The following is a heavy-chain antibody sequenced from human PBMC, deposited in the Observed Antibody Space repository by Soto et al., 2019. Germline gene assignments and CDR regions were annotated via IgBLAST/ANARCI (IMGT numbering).Heavy chain of an antibody. V-gene: IGHV4-59*01. CDR1: GGSISSYY. J-gene: IGHJ4*02. Sequence: QVQLQESGPGLVKPSETLSLTCTVSGGSISSYYWNWIRQPPGKGLEWIGYIYYIGSTNYNPSRKSRVTISVDTSKNQFSLKLNSVTAADTAVYYCARDRLGYSGYDTFDYWGQGTLVTVSS. CDR3: ARDRLGYSGYDTFDY. D-gene: IGHD5-12*01. CDR2: IYYIGST.